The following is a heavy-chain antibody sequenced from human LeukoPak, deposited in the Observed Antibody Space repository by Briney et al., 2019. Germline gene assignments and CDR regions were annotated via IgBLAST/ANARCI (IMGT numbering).Heavy chain of an antibody. CDR2: IYHSGST. CDR1: GGSISSGGYS. Sequence: SQTLSLTCAVSGGSISSGGYSWSWIRQPPGKGLEWIGYIYHSGSTYYNPSLKSRVTISVDTSKNQFSLKLSSVTAADTAVYYCARARAGYDSSGYYYGISRGLPFDYWGQGTLVTVSS. V-gene: IGHV4-30-2*01. CDR3: ARARAGYDSSGYYYGISRGLPFDY. D-gene: IGHD3-22*01. J-gene: IGHJ4*02.